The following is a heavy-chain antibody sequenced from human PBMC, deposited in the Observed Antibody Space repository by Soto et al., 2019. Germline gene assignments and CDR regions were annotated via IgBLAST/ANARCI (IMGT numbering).Heavy chain of an antibody. D-gene: IGHD1-1*01. V-gene: IGHV1-18*01. Sequence: QVHLVQSGAEVKKPGASVKVSCKGSGYAFTTYGITWVRQAPGQGLEWMGWISAHNGNTNYAQKIQGRVTVTRETSTSTAYMELRSLRSDDTAVYYCARGRYGDYWGQGALVTVSS. CDR1: GYAFTTYG. CDR2: ISAHNGNT. CDR3: ARGRYGDY. J-gene: IGHJ4*02.